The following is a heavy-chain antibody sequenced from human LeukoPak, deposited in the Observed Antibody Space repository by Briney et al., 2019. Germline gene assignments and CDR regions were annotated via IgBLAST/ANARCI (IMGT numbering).Heavy chain of an antibody. CDR1: GFTFSDYY. CDR3: ARGIMITFGGVIVWDPFDI. Sequence: PGGSLRLSCAASGFTFSDYYMSWIRQAPGKGLEWVSYISSSGNTTYHADSVKGRFTISRDNAKNSLYLQMSSLRAEDTAVYYCARGIMITFGGVIVWDPFDIWGQGTMVTVSS. D-gene: IGHD3-16*02. CDR2: ISSSGNTT. J-gene: IGHJ3*02. V-gene: IGHV3-11*01.